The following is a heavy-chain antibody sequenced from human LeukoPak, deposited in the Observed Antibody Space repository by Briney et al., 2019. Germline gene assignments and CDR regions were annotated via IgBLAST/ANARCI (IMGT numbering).Heavy chain of an antibody. CDR2: IHQSGST. D-gene: IGHD3-10*01. CDR3: ARGISNGSGVGWFDP. J-gene: IGHJ5*02. V-gene: IGHV4-34*01. Sequence: KTSETLSLTCAVYRGSFSGYYWTWIRQPPGKGLEWIGEIHQSGSTNYNPSLKSRVTMSIETSKNQFSLHLTSVTAADTALYYCARGISNGSGVGWFDPWGQGTLVTVSS. CDR1: RGSFSGYY.